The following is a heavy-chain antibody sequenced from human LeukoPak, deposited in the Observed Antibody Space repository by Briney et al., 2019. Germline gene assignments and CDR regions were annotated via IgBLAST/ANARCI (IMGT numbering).Heavy chain of an antibody. Sequence: SGTLSLTCTVSGASMSTHYWSWLRPPPGQGLEWIGYLLDSWRTKDNPSLQSRVTLSADTSKNQFSLRLTSVTAADTAVYYCATIRRGSIYGYFDFWGQGILVTVSS. J-gene: IGHJ4*02. CDR2: LLDSWRT. CDR3: ATIRRGSIYGYFDF. CDR1: GASMSTHY. D-gene: IGHD5-18*01. V-gene: IGHV4-59*11.